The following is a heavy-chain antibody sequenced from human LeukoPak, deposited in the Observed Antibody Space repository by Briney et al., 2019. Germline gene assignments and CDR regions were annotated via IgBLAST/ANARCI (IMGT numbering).Heavy chain of an antibody. Sequence: PGRSLRLSCAASGFTFSNAWMNWVRQAPGKGLEWVSYISSDSSTVFYADSVKGRFTISRDNVKNSLYLQLNSLRDEDTAVYYCARDEDAFGGQGTLVTVSS. CDR3: ARDEDAF. V-gene: IGHV3-48*02. CDR1: GFTFSNAW. J-gene: IGHJ4*02. CDR2: ISSDSSTV.